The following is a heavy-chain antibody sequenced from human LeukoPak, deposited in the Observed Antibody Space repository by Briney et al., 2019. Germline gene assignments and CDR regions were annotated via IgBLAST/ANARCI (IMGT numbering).Heavy chain of an antibody. D-gene: IGHD2-21*02. V-gene: IGHV3-30*18. J-gene: IGHJ4*02. CDR3: AKWRTAMDY. CDR2: ISYDGSNK. Sequence: GGSLRLSCAASGFTFSSYGMHWVRQAPGKGLEWVAVISYDGSNKYYADSVKGRFTISRNNSKNTLYLQMNSLRAEDTAVYYCAKWRTAMDYWGQGTLVAVSP. CDR1: GFTFSSYG.